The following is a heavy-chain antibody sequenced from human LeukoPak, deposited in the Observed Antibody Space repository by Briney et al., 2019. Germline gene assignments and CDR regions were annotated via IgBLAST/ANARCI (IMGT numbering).Heavy chain of an antibody. CDR1: GGSISSYY. Sequence: SETLSLTCTVSGGSISSYYWSWVRQPPGKGLEWIGYIYYSGSTNYNPSLKSRVTISVDTSKNQFSLKLSSVTAADTAVYYCARDSYDSSGYYFRYFDYWGQGTLVTVSS. J-gene: IGHJ4*02. CDR3: ARDSYDSSGYYFRYFDY. V-gene: IGHV4-59*01. D-gene: IGHD3-22*01. CDR2: IYYSGST.